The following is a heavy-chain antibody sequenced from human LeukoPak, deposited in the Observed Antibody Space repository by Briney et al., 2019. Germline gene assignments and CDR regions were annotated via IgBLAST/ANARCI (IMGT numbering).Heavy chain of an antibody. CDR3: ARSYAHDY. Sequence: PSETLSLTCAVYGGSFSGDYWSWIRQPPGKGLEWIGEINHSGSTNYNPSLKSRVTISVDTSKNQFSLKLSSVTAADTAVYYCARSYAHDYWGQGTLVTVSS. J-gene: IGHJ4*02. V-gene: IGHV4-34*01. CDR2: INHSGST. CDR1: GGSFSGDY. D-gene: IGHD2-2*01.